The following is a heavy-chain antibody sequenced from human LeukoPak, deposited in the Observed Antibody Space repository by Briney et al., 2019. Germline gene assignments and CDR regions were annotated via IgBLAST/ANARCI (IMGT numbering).Heavy chain of an antibody. CDR2: FSCSGPDT. D-gene: IGHD6-13*01. CDR1: GFTFSDYY. Sequence: PGGSLRLSCAASGFTFSDYYMSWVRQAPGKGPEWVSTFSCSGPDTYYADSVKGRFTIFRDNSKNTLYLQMNSLRAEDTAVYYCAKGSLGSWYYFDYWGQGTLVTVSS. CDR3: AKGSLGSWYYFDY. V-gene: IGHV3-23*01. J-gene: IGHJ4*02.